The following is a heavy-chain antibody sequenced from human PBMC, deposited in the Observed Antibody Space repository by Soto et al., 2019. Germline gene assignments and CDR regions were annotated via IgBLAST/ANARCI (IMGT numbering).Heavy chain of an antibody. J-gene: IGHJ3*02. Sequence: VASVKVSCKVSGYTLTELSMHWVRQAPGKGLEWMGGLDPEDGETIYAQKFQGRVTMTEDTSTDTAYMELSSLRSEDTPVYYCATGGPTNYYDSSGYLGSRDAFDIWGQGTMVTVSS. CDR3: ATGGPTNYYDSSGYLGSRDAFDI. CDR2: LDPEDGET. V-gene: IGHV1-24*01. D-gene: IGHD3-22*01. CDR1: GYTLTELS.